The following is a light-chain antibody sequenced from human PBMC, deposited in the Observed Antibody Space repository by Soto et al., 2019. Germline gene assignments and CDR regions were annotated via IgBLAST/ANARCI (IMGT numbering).Light chain of an antibody. CDR3: HQRQSWPRT. V-gene: IGKV3-11*01. CDR2: GAS. Sequence: EIVLTQSPGIVSLSPGERAILSCRASQSVNSAYLAWYQQRPGQAPRLLIYGASNRAKGIPARFSASGTGTDFTLTISDVQPEDFAVYYCHQRQSWPRTFGQGTKVDIK. CDR1: QSVNSAY. J-gene: IGKJ1*01.